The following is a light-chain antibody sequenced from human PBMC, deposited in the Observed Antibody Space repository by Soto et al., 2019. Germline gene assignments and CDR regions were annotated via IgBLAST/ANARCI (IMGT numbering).Light chain of an antibody. CDR2: DAS. CDR3: QQYDNLRPWT. J-gene: IGKJ1*01. Sequence: DIQMTQSPSSLSASVGDRVTITCQASQDISNYLNWYQQKPGKAPKLLVYDASNLETGMPSRFSGSGSGTNSTVTISSLQPKDIATYYSQQYDNLRPWTFGQGTKVEIQ. CDR1: QDISNY. V-gene: IGKV1-33*01.